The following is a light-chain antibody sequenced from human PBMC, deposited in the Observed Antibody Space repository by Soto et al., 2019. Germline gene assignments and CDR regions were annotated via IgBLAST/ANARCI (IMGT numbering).Light chain of an antibody. CDR1: SSDVGTYEY. J-gene: IGLJ1*01. Sequence: QSALTQPASVSGSPGQSVTISCTGTSSDVGTYEYVSWYQQHPGKAPKLMIYGVTNRPSGVSNRFSGSKSGYTASLTISGLQAEDEADYYYSSYTSTNTLEVFGTGTKVTVL. CDR2: GVT. CDR3: SSYTSTNTLEV. V-gene: IGLV2-14*01.